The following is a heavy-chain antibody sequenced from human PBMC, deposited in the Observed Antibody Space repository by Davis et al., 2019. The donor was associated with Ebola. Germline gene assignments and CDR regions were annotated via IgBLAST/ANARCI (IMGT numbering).Heavy chain of an antibody. CDR2: IFSSGST. D-gene: IGHD2-8*01. CDR3: ARGGWDIVPDGKSYYYGVDV. CDR1: GGSISSGDYY. Sequence: PSETLSLTCNVSGGSISSGDYYWSWIRQPPGKGLEWIGCIFSSGSTSDNPSLKSRLKMSLDKSKNQFSLTLSSVTAADSAVYYCARGGWDIVPDGKSYYYGVDVWGQGTTVTVSS. V-gene: IGHV4-30-4*01. J-gene: IGHJ6*02.